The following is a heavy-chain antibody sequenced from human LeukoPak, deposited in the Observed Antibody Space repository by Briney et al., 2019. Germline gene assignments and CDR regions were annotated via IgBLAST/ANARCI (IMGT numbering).Heavy chain of an antibody. D-gene: IGHD6-13*01. V-gene: IGHV4-39*01. CDR2: IYYSGGT. Sequence: SETLSLTCTVSGGSISSSSYYWGWIRQPPGKGLEWIGSIYYSGGTYYNPSLKSRVKISVDTSKNQFSLKLRSVTAADTAVYYCARLAAASNKYYGMDFWGQGTTVTVSS. CDR1: GGSISSSSYY. J-gene: IGHJ6*02. CDR3: ARLAAASNKYYGMDF.